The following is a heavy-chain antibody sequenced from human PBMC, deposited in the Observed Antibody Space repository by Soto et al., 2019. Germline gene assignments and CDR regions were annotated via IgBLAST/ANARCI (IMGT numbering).Heavy chain of an antibody. V-gene: IGHV4-59*01. CDR3: ARDRDYLDY. J-gene: IGHJ4*02. CDR1: GGSISSYY. Sequence: SETLSLTCTVSGGSISSYYWSWNRQPPGKGLEWIGYIYYSGSTNYNPSLKNRITISVDTTKNQFSLKLSSVTAADTAVYYCARDRDYLDYWGQGTLVTVSS. CDR2: IYYSGST.